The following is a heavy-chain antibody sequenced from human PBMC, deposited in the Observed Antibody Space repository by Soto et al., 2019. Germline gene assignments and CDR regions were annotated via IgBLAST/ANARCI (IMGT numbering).Heavy chain of an antibody. CDR2: IIPIFGTA. CDR3: AYSGYEKSFGY. Sequence: ASVKVSCKASGGTFRSYAIRWVRQAPGQGLEWMGGIIPIFGTANYAQKFQGRVTITADESTSTAYMELSSLRSEDTAVYYCAYSGYEKSFGYWGQGTLVTVSS. J-gene: IGHJ4*02. CDR1: GGTFRSYA. V-gene: IGHV1-69*13. D-gene: IGHD5-12*01.